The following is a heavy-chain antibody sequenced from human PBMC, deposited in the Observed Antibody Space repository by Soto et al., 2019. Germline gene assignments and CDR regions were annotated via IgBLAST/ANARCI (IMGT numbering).Heavy chain of an antibody. J-gene: IGHJ4*02. CDR3: ARAVSGHYYFDC. V-gene: IGHV4-31*03. CDR2: IYYSGST. Sequence: TLSLTCTVSGGSISCGGYYWSWIRQHPGKGLEWIGYIYYSGSTYYNPSLKSRVTISVDTSKNQFSLKLSSVTAADTAVYYCARAVSGHYYFDCWGQGTLVTVSS. D-gene: IGHD1-26*01. CDR1: GGSISCGGYY.